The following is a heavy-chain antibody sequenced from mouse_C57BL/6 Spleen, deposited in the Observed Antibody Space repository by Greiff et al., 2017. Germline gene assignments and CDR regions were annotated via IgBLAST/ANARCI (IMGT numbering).Heavy chain of an antibody. Sequence: VQLQQSGTVLARPGASVKMSCKTSGYTFTSYWMHWVKQRPGQGLEWIGAIYPGNSDTSYHQKFKGKAKLTAVTSASTAYMALSSLTKEDSAVYYCTRSDYGSSGDYWGQGTTLTVSS. CDR2: IYPGNSDT. CDR3: TRSDYGSSGDY. J-gene: IGHJ2*01. D-gene: IGHD1-1*01. V-gene: IGHV1-5*01. CDR1: GYTFTSYW.